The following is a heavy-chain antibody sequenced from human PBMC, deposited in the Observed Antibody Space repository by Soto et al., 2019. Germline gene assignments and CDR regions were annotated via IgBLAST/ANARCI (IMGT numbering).Heavy chain of an antibody. CDR2: ILYDGSKE. CDR3: AKGLALMADH. D-gene: IGHD2-21*01. V-gene: IGHV3-30*18. Sequence: TVGSLRLSCTDSGFSFNTYVMDWVRQAPGKGLEWVARILYDGSKEYYADPVKGRFTISRDNSKNTLYLQMDRLRVEDTAVYFCAKGLALMADHWGQGTPVTVS. CDR1: GFSFNTYV. J-gene: IGHJ4*02.